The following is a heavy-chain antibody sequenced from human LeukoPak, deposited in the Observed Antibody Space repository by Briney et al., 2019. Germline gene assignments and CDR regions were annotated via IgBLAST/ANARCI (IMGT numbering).Heavy chain of an antibody. CDR1: GFAFISYE. V-gene: IGHV3-48*03. Sequence: GSLSLSCAASGFAFISYEIHWVRQAPGKGLEWVSYISSSGTTMYYADSVKGRFTISRDNAKNSLYLQMNSLRAEDTAIYYCEGYDILTGPEAFDIWGQGTVVTVSS. D-gene: IGHD3-9*01. CDR3: EGYDILTGPEAFDI. CDR2: ISSSGTTM. J-gene: IGHJ3*02.